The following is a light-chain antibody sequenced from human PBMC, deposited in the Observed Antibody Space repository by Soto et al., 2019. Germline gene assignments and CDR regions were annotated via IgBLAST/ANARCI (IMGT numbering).Light chain of an antibody. J-gene: IGLJ2*01. CDR2: EVS. CDR1: SSDVGGYNY. Sequence: QSALTQPASVSGSPGQSITISCTGTSSDVGGYNYVSWYQQHPGKAPKLIIYEVSNRPSGVSNRFSGCKSGNTASLTISGLDDDDEDGYYCSSYTSRSTLVFGGGTKLTVL. V-gene: IGLV2-14*01. CDR3: SSYTSRSTLV.